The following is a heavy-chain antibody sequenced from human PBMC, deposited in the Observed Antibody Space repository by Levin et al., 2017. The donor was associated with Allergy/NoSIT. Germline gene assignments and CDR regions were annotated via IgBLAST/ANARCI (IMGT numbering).Heavy chain of an antibody. J-gene: IGHJ6*02. CDR1: GGTFSSYA. CDR2: IIPIFGTA. Sequence: GASVKVSCKASGGTFSSYAISWVRQAPGQGLEWMGGIIPIFGTANYAQKFQGRVTITADESTSTAYMGLSSLRSEDRAVDYWARANGGLGEFPTLHMDVWGQGTTVTVSS. CDR3: ARANGGLGEFPTLHMDV. V-gene: IGHV1-69*13. D-gene: IGHD3-16*01.